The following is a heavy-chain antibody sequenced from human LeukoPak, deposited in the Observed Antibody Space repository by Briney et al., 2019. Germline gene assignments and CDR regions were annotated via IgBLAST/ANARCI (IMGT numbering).Heavy chain of an antibody. J-gene: IGHJ4*02. V-gene: IGHV3-30*04. Sequence: GRSLRLSCAASGFTFSSYAMHWVRQAPGKGLEWVAVISYDGSNKYYADSVKGRFTISRDNSKNTLYLQMNSLRAEDTAVYYCARDFLPMSSSWYEYYWGRGTLVTVSS. CDR3: ARDFLPMSSSWYEYY. CDR1: GFTFSSYA. CDR2: ISYDGSNK. D-gene: IGHD6-13*01.